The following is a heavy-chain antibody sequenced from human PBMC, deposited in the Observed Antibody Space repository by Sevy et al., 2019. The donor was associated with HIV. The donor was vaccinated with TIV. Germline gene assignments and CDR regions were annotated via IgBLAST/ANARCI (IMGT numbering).Heavy chain of an antibody. CDR3: AKDFIVVVPAASQTYFDY. Sequence: GGSLRLSCAASGFTFSSYGMHWVRQAPGKGLEWVAVISYDGSNKYYADSVKGRFTISRENSKNTLYLQMNSLRAEETAVYYCAKDFIVVVPAASQTYFDYWGQGTLVTVSS. D-gene: IGHD2-2*01. J-gene: IGHJ4*02. V-gene: IGHV3-30*18. CDR2: ISYDGSNK. CDR1: GFTFSSYG.